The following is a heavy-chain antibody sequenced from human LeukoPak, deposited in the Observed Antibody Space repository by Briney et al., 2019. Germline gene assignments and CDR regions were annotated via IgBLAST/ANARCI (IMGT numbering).Heavy chain of an antibody. CDR1: GGSFSGYY. V-gene: IGHV4-34*01. D-gene: IGHD1-1*01. CDR2: INHSGGT. CDR3: ARRTWGTTGPRRLNGFDY. Sequence: KSSETLSLTCAVYGGSFSGYYWSWIRQPPGKGLEWIGEINHSGGTNYNPSLKTRVTISVDTSKNQFSLKLSSVTAADTAVYYCARRTWGTTGPRRLNGFDYWGQRTLVTVSS. J-gene: IGHJ4*02.